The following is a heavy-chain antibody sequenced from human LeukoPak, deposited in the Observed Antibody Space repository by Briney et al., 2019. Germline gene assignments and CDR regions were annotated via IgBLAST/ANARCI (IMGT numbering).Heavy chain of an antibody. V-gene: IGHV1-2*02. CDR1: GYTFTSYY. J-gene: IGHJ4*02. CDR3: ARSNYDFWSGFGDY. Sequence: ASVKVSCKASGYTFTSYYMHWVRQAPGQGLEWMGWINPNSGGTNYAQKFQGRVTMTRDTSISTAYMELSRLRSDDTAVYYCARSNYDFWSGFGDYWGQGTLVTVSS. CDR2: INPNSGGT. D-gene: IGHD3-3*01.